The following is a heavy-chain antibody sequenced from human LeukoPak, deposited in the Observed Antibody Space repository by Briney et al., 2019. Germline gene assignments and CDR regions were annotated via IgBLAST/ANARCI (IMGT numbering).Heavy chain of an antibody. J-gene: IGHJ6*02. CDR3: ATNVGSSGMDV. V-gene: IGHV1-46*01. Sequence: ASVKVSCKGSGYTFTSYNMHWVRQAPGQGLEWMGIINPSGGSTSYAQKFRGRVTMTRDTSTSTVYMELSSLRSEDTAVYYCATNVGSSGMDVWGQGTTVTVSS. CDR1: GYTFTSYN. CDR2: INPSGGST.